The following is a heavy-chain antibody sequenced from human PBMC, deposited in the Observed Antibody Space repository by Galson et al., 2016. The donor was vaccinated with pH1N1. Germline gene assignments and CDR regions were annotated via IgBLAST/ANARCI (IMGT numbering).Heavy chain of an antibody. J-gene: IGHJ4*02. D-gene: IGHD1-26*01. CDR2: IYYSGST. Sequence: ETLSLTCTVSGGSISSSTYYWGWIRQPPGKGLEWIGSIYYSGSTYYTPSLKSRVTTSADMSKNQFSLKLSSVTVADTAVHYCARQKLTGGREDEYYFDYWGQGTLVTVSS. CDR1: GGSISSSTYY. V-gene: IGHV4-39*01. CDR3: ARQKLTGGREDEYYFDY.